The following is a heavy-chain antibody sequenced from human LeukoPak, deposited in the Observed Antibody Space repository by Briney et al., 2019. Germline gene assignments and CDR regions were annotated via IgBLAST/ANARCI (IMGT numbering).Heavy chain of an antibody. V-gene: IGHV6-1*01. CDR2: TYYRSKWYN. CDR1: GYSVSSNSVT. J-gene: IGHJ4*02. D-gene: IGHD2-15*01. Sequence: SQTLSLTCAISGYSVSSNSVTWNWIRQSPSRGLEWLARTYYRSKWYNDYAVSVEGRITINPDTSKNQFSLQLNSVTPEDTAVYYCTRARGGSLDYWGQGTPVTVSS. CDR3: TRARGGSLDY.